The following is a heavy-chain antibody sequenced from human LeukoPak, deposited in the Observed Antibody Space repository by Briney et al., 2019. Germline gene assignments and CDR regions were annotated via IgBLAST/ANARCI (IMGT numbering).Heavy chain of an antibody. Sequence: GASVKVSCRASGYTFTSYDINWVRQATGQGLEWMGRIIPILGIANYAQKFQGRVTITADKSTSTAYMELSSLRSEDTAVYYCARERIVGASGYFDYWGQGTLVTVSS. D-gene: IGHD1-26*01. CDR3: ARERIVGASGYFDY. CDR2: IIPILGIA. J-gene: IGHJ4*02. V-gene: IGHV1-69*04. CDR1: GYTFTSYD.